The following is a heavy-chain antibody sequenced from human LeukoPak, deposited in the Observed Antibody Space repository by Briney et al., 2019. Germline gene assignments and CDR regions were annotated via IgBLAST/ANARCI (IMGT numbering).Heavy chain of an antibody. CDR1: GFTFDDFA. J-gene: IGHJ4*02. CDR2: ISRNSGTI. Sequence: GGSLRLSCAAFGFTFDDFAMSWVRQAPGKGLEWVSVISRNSGTIRYVDSVKGRFTISRDNARDSLYLEMNSLRIEDTALYYCAKGDPFDNWGQGTLVTVSS. CDR3: AKGDPFDN. V-gene: IGHV3-9*01.